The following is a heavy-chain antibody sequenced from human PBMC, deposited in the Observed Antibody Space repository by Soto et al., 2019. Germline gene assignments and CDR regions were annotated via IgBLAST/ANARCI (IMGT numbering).Heavy chain of an antibody. CDR2: ISTYNDDT. CDR1: GYTFTAFG. D-gene: IGHD2-2*01. Sequence: ASVKVSCKTSGYTFTAFGITWVRQAPGQGLEWMGWISTYNDDTKYAQKVQGRLTMTTDTSTSTAYMELQSLTSDDTAVYYCAMQFCSGINCDNWFDCWGQGTLVTVSS. CDR3: AMQFCSGINCDNWFDC. V-gene: IGHV1-18*01. J-gene: IGHJ5*01.